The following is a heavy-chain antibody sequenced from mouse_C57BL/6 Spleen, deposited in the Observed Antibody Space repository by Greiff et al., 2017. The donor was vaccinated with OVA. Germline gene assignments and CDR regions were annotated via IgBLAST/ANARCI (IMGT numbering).Heavy chain of an antibody. Sequence: VKLVESGPGLVQPSQSLSITCTVSGFSLTSYGVHWVRQSPGKGLEWLGVIWRGGSTDYNAAFMSRLSITKDNSKSQVFFKMNSLQADDTAIYYCAIYDYDGAWFAYWGQGTLVTVSA. CDR2: IWRGGST. V-gene: IGHV2-5*01. D-gene: IGHD2-4*01. J-gene: IGHJ3*01. CDR1: GFSLTSYG. CDR3: AIYDYDGAWFAY.